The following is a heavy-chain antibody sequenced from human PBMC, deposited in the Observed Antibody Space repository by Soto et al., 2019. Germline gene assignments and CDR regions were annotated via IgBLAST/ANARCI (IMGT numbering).Heavy chain of an antibody. CDR3: ARDLGYYDSSGYFDS. Sequence: VGSLRLSCAASGFTFSDYYMSWVRQAPVNGLEWVSYISSSGDAIYYADSVKGRFTISRDNAKNSLYLQMNSLRAEDTAVYYCARDLGYYDSSGYFDSWGQGMLVTVSS. CDR2: ISSSGDAI. J-gene: IGHJ4*02. CDR1: GFTFSDYY. D-gene: IGHD3-22*01. V-gene: IGHV3-11*01.